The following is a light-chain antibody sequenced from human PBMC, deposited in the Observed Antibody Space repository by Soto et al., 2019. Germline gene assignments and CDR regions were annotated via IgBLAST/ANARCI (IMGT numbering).Light chain of an antibody. CDR2: STN. Sequence: QTVVTQEPSFSVSPGGTVTLTCGLSSGSVSTSYYPSWYQQTPGQAPRTLIFSTNTRSSGVPDRFSGSILGNKAALTITGAQADDESDYYCVLYMGSGIWVFGGWTKLTVL. CDR1: SGSVSTSYY. CDR3: VLYMGSGIWV. V-gene: IGLV8-61*01. J-gene: IGLJ3*02.